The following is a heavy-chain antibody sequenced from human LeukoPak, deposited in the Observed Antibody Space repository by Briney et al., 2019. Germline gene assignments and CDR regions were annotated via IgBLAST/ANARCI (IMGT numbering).Heavy chain of an antibody. CDR1: GYSFTSYW. CDR2: IYSGGYT. CDR3: ARRLEYSGSKGVFDY. V-gene: IGHV3-66*01. J-gene: IGHJ4*02. Sequence: PGESLKVSCKGSGYSFTSYWIGWVRQAPGKGLEWVSIIYSGGYTDYADSVKGRFTISRDNSKNTLDLQMNSLRAEDTAVYYCARRLEYSGSKGVFDYWGQGTLVTVSS. D-gene: IGHD1-26*01.